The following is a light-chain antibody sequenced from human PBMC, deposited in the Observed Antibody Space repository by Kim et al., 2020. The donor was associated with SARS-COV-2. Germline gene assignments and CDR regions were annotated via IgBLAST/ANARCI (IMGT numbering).Light chain of an antibody. CDR1: SSDAGYNQ. V-gene: IGLV2-11*01. CDR3: CSYAGTYTAL. Sequence: QSALTQPRSVSGSPGQSVTISCTGISSDAGYNQVSWYQQHPGKAPRLIMFGVSKRPSWVPPRFSGSKSGNTASLTISGLQAEDEADYYCCSYAGTYTALFGGGTQLTVL. CDR2: GVS. J-gene: IGLJ2*01.